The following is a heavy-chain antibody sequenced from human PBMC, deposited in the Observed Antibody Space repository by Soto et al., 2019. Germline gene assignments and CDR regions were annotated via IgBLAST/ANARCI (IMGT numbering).Heavy chain of an antibody. J-gene: IGHJ6*02. V-gene: IGHV1-69*01. CDR1: GGTFSSYA. CDR2: IIPIFGTA. Sequence: QVQLVQSGAEVKKPGSSEKVSCKASGGTFSSYAISWVRQAPGQGLEWMGGIIPIFGTANYAQKFQGRVTITADESTSTAYMELSSLRSEDTAVYYCARNELPRGRATLYYYGMDVWGQGTTVTVSS. CDR3: ARNELPRGRATLYYYGMDV. D-gene: IGHD1-26*01.